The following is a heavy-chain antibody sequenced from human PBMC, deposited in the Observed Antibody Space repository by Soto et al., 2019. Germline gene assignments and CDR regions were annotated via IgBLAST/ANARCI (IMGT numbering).Heavy chain of an antibody. V-gene: IGHV4-31*03. J-gene: IGHJ4*02. D-gene: IGHD3-10*01. CDR1: GGSIGSGAYY. CDR2: IYYSGST. CDR3: AGIFCFGDILSDY. Sequence: SETLCLTCTVSGGSIGSGAYYWCWLRQHPGKGLEWIGYIYYSGSTYYNPSLKSRVTMSVDTSKNQYSLRLSSAAAADPAVYFCAGIFCFGDILSDYWCPGTQVTVSS.